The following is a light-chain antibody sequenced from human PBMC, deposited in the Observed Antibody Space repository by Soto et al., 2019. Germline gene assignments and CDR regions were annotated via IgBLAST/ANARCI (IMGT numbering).Light chain of an antibody. CDR3: TSYTSTIPYV. V-gene: IGLV2-14*01. CDR2: EVS. J-gene: IGLJ1*01. CDR1: SSDVGGYNY. Sequence: QSVLTQPASVSASPGQSITIPCTGTSSDVGGYNYVSWYQQHPGQAPKLIIYEVSDRPSGVSPRFSGSKSGNTASLTISGLQVEDEADYFCTSYTSTIPYVFGSGTKVTVL.